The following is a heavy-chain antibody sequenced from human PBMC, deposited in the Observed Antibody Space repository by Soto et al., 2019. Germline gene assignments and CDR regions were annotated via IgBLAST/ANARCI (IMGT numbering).Heavy chain of an antibody. D-gene: IGHD2-2*02. V-gene: IGHV1-18*04. CDR3: AASPCSSTTCYTAPNY. J-gene: IGHJ4*02. CDR2: ISGYNGDT. CDR1: AYTFTSYG. Sequence: GASVKVSCKASAYTFTSYGISWVRQAPGQGLECMGWISGYNGDTKYAQKLQGRVTMTTDTSTRTAYMELRSLRPDDTAVYYCAASPCSSTTCYTAPNYWGQGTLVTVSS.